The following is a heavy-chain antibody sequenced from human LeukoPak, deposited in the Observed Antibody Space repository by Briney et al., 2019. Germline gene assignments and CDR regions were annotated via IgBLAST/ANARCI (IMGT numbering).Heavy chain of an antibody. V-gene: IGHV1-8*01. D-gene: IGHD3-3*01. J-gene: IGHJ6*02. CDR1: GYTFTSYD. CDR2: MNPNSGNT. CDR3: ARGLYYDFWSGYYGDYYYGMDV. Sequence: ASVKVSCKASGYTFTSYDINWVRQATGQGLEWMGWMNPNSGNTGYAQKFQGRVTMTRNTSISTAYMELSSLRSEDTAVYYCARGLYYDFWSGYYGDYYYGMDVWGQGTTVTVSS.